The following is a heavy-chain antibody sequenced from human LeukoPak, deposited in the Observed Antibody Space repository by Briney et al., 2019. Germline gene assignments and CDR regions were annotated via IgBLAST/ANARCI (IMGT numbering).Heavy chain of an antibody. CDR1: GGSISSSSYY. CDR3: ASVRRGFGESSKYYSYYYMHV. CDR2: IYYSGST. Sequence: SETLSLTCTVSGGSISSSSYYWGWIRQPPGKGLEWIGSIYYSGSTYYNPSLKSRVTISVDTSKNQFSLKLSAVTAADTAVYYCASVRRGFGESSKYYSYYYMHVWGNGTTVTIAS. D-gene: IGHD3-10*01. J-gene: IGHJ6*03. V-gene: IGHV4-39*01.